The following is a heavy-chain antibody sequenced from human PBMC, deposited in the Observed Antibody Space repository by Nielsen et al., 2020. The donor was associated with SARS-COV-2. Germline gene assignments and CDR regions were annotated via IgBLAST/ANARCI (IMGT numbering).Heavy chain of an antibody. D-gene: IGHD3-3*01. Sequence: ASVKVSCKVSGYTLTELSMHWVRQAPGKGLEWMGGFDPEDGETIYAQKFQGRVTMTEGTSTDTAYMELSSLRSEDTAVYYCATVRYYDFWRIDYWGQGTLVTVSS. CDR2: FDPEDGET. CDR1: GYTLTELS. V-gene: IGHV1-24*01. J-gene: IGHJ4*02. CDR3: ATVRYYDFWRIDY.